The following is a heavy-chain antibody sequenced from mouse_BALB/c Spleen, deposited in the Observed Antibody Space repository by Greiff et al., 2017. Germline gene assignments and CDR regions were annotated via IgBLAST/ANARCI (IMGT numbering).Heavy chain of an antibody. CDR1: GYTFTSYW. CDR3: ARIARATGAY. CDR2: INPSTGYT. D-gene: IGHD3-1*01. J-gene: IGHJ3*01. Sequence: VQLQQSGAELAKPGASVKMSCKASGYTFTSYWMHWVNQRPGQGLEWIGYINPSTGYTEYNQKFKDKATLTADKSSSTAYMQLSSLTSEDSAVYYCARIARATGAYWGQGTLVTVSA. V-gene: IGHV1-7*01.